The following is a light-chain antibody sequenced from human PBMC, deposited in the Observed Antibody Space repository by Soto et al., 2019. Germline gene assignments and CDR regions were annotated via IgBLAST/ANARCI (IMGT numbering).Light chain of an antibody. V-gene: IGLV2-14*01. Sequence: QSALTQPASVSGSPGQSITISCTGTSSDVGDFNYVSWYQQHPGKAPKLMIYDVSNRPSGVSNRFSGSKSDNTASLTISGLQAEVEADYYCSSYASSSTLFGGGTKLTVL. CDR2: DVS. CDR1: SSDVGDFNY. J-gene: IGLJ2*01. CDR3: SSYASSSTL.